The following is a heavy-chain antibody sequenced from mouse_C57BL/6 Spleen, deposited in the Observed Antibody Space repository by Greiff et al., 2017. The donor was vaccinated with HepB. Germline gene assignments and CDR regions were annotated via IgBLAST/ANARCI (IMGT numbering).Heavy chain of an antibody. D-gene: IGHD1-1*01. J-gene: IGHJ2*01. CDR3: ARHSGTTVVATRYYFDY. CDR1: GFTFSSYT. V-gene: IGHV5-9*01. Sequence: EVQRVESGGGLVKPGGSLKLSCAASGFTFSSYTMSWVRQTPEKRLEWVATISGGGGNTYYPDSVKGRFTISRDNAKNTLYLQMSSLRSEDTALYYCARHSGTTVVATRYYFDYWGQGTTLTVSS. CDR2: ISGGGGNT.